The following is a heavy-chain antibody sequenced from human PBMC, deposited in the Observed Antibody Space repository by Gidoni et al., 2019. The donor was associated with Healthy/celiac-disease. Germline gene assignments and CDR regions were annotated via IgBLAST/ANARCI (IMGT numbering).Heavy chain of an antibody. CDR3: ARGPVYGDYYWFDP. Sequence: QVQLVESGGGVVQPGRSLRLSCAASGVTFSSYGMHWVRQAPGKGLEWVAVIWYDGSNKYYADSVKGRFTISRDNSKNTLYLQMNSLRAEDTAVYYCARGPVYGDYYWFDPWGQGTLVTVSS. V-gene: IGHV3-33*01. J-gene: IGHJ5*02. D-gene: IGHD4-17*01. CDR2: IWYDGSNK. CDR1: GVTFSSYG.